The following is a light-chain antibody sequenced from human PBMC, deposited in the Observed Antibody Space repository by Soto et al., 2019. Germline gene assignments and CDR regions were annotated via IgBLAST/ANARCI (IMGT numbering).Light chain of an antibody. CDR2: AAS. CDR3: KKYNTAPLT. CDR1: QGISND. Sequence: EIQMTQSPASLSASVGDRATITCRASQGISNDLAWYQQKPGKVPKLLIYAASTLQSGVQSRFSGSGSGTDFTLTIRGLHPEDFATYYCKKYNTAPLTFGQGTRLEIK. V-gene: IGKV1-27*01. J-gene: IGKJ5*01.